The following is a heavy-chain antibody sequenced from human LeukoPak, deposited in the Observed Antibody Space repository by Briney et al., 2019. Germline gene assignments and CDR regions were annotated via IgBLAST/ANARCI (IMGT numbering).Heavy chain of an antibody. CDR1: GGSISSYY. J-gene: IGHJ4*02. Sequence: SETLSLTCTVSGGSISSYYWSWIRQPPGKGLEWIGYIYYSGSTNYNPSLKSRVTISVDTSKNQFSLKLSSVTAADTAVYYCARDNEYSCTLDYWGQGTLVTASS. CDR3: ARDNEYSCTLDY. V-gene: IGHV4-59*01. D-gene: IGHD6-6*01. CDR2: IYYSGST.